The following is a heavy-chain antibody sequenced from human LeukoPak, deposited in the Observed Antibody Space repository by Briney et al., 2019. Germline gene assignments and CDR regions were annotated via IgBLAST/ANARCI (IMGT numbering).Heavy chain of an antibody. J-gene: IGHJ4*02. CDR3: ARHAYGGNFDY. V-gene: IGHV4-4*02. CDR1: GGSISGSNW. D-gene: IGHD4-23*01. CDR2: IYHSGST. Sequence: SETLSLTCAVSGGSISGSNWWSWVRKPPGKGLEWIGEIYHSGSTNYNPSLKSRVTISVDTSKNQFSLKLSSVTAADTAVYYCARHAYGGNFDYWGQGTLVTVSS.